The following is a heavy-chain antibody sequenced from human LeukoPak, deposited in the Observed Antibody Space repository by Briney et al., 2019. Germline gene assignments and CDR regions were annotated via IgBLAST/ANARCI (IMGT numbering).Heavy chain of an antibody. CDR1: GYTFTSYG. J-gene: IGHJ4*02. CDR2: ISAYNGNT. Sequence: EASVKVSCKASGYTFTSYGIGWVRQAPGQGLEWMGWISAYNGNTNYAQKLQGRVTMTTDTSTSTAYMELSSLRSEDTAVYYCARVRSYDSSGYYKDYWGQGTLVTVSS. D-gene: IGHD3-22*01. CDR3: ARVRSYDSSGYYKDY. V-gene: IGHV1-18*01.